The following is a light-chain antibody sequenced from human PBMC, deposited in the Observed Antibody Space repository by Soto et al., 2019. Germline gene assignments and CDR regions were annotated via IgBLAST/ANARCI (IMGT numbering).Light chain of an antibody. V-gene: IGLV4-69*01. J-gene: IGLJ2*01. CDR2: LNSDGSH. Sequence: QLVLTQSHSASASLGASVTLTCTLSSGHSSYAIAWHQQQPEKGPRYLMKLNSDGSHSKGDGIPDRFSGSSSGAERYLTISSLQSEDEADYYCQTWGTGIVVFGGGTKVTVL. CDR1: SGHSSYA. CDR3: QTWGTGIVV.